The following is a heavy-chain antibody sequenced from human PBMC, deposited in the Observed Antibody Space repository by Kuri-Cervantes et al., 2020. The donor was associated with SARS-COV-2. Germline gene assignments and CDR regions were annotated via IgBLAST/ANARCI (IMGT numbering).Heavy chain of an antibody. CDR2: IMPTLDIP. CDR1: GGTFSTSI. J-gene: IGHJ4*02. D-gene: IGHD5-12*01. Sequence: SVKVSCKASGGTFSTSIISWVRQAPGQGLEWMGGIMPTLDIPNYAQKFRGRVTMTRNTSISTAYMELSSLRSEDTAVYYCARGFGYSGYDGSDYWGQGTLVTVSS. V-gene: IGHV1-69*10. CDR3: ARGFGYSGYDGSDY.